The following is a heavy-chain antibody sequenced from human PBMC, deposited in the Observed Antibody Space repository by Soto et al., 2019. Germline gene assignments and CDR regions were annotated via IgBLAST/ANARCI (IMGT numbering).Heavy chain of an antibody. CDR1: GFTFSSYG. D-gene: IGHD3-3*01. CDR2: ISYDGSNK. CDR3: AKSVRFLEWNDYFDY. Sequence: QVQLVESGGGVVQPGRSLRLSCAASGFTFSSYGMHWVRQAPGKGLEWVAVISYDGSNKYYADSVKGRFTISRDNSKNTLYLQMNSLRAEDTAVYYCAKSVRFLEWNDYFDYWGQGTLVTVSS. J-gene: IGHJ4*02. V-gene: IGHV3-30*18.